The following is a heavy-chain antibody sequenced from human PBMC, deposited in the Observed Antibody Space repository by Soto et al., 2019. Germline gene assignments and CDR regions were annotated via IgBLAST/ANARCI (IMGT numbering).Heavy chain of an antibody. Sequence: EVQLVESGGGLVQPGRSLRLSCAASGFTFDDYAMHWVRQAPGKGLEWVSGISWNSGSIGYADSVKGRFTISRDNAKNSLYLQMNSLRAEDTALYYWAKDMRYYDFWSGYLDYWGQGTLVTVSS. V-gene: IGHV3-9*01. D-gene: IGHD3-3*01. J-gene: IGHJ4*02. CDR2: ISWNSGSI. CDR3: AKDMRYYDFWSGYLDY. CDR1: GFTFDDYA.